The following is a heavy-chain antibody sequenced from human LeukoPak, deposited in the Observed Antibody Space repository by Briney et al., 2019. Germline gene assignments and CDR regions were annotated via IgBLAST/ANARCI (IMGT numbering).Heavy chain of an antibody. Sequence: GGSLRLSCAASGFTFSNYDMHWVRHAAGKGLEWVSAIGTAGDTYYPGSVKGRFTISRENAKNSLYLQMNSLSAGDTAVYYCASSPAYSSSWYAIDNWGQGTLVTVPS. CDR3: ASSPAYSSSWYAIDN. D-gene: IGHD6-13*01. CDR1: GFTFSNYD. V-gene: IGHV3-13*01. CDR2: IGTAGDT. J-gene: IGHJ4*02.